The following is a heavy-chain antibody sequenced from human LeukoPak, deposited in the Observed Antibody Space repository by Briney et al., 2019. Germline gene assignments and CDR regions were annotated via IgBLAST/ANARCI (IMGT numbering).Heavy chain of an antibody. CDR2: ISSNGGSI. J-gene: IGHJ4*02. CDR3: ARSVEGMYYFDY. CDR1: GFTFSSYA. D-gene: IGHD4-23*01. Sequence: GGSLRLSCAASGFTFSSYAMHWVRQAPGKGLEYVSAISSNGGSIYYANSVKGRFTISRDNSKNTLYLQMGSLRAEDMAVYYCARSVEGMYYFDYWGQGTLVTVSS. V-gene: IGHV3-64*01.